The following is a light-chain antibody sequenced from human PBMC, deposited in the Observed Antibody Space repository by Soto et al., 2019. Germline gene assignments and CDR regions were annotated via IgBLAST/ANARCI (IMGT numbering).Light chain of an antibody. Sequence: DIVMTQSPLSLPVTPGEPASISCRSSQSLLESNGCNCLEWYLQKPGQSPQLLIYLGSNRASGVPDRFSGSGSGTDFTLKISRVEAEDVGVYYCMQSLQTPLTFGQGTKVEIK. J-gene: IGKJ1*01. CDR1: QSLLESNGCNC. V-gene: IGKV2-28*01. CDR3: MQSLQTPLT. CDR2: LGS.